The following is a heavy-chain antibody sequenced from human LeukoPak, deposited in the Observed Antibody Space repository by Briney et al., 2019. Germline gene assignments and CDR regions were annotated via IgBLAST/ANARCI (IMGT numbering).Heavy chain of an antibody. D-gene: IGHD3-22*01. CDR1: GVSVSSHY. V-gene: IGHV4-59*08. CDR2: IYYSGST. Sequence: SETLYLTCTVSGVSVSSHYWSWIRQPPGKGLDWIGYIYYSGSTNYNPSLKSRVTISVDTSKNQCSLKLNSVTAADTAVYYCARRAPYYFDSSGSHFDYWGQGTLVTVSS. CDR3: ARRAPYYFDSSGSHFDY. J-gene: IGHJ4*02.